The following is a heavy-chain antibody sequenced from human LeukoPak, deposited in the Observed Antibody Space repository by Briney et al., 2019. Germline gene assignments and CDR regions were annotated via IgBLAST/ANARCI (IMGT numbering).Heavy chain of an antibody. CDR2: IKSKTDGGTT. CDR1: GFTFSNAW. Sequence: GGSLRLSCAASGFTFSNAWMSWVRQAPGKELEWVGRIKSKTDGGTTDYAAPVKGRFTISRDDSKNTLYLQMNSLKTEDTGVYYCTTVTGYYSRYYNYYYMDVWGKGTTVTVSS. D-gene: IGHD3-9*01. CDR3: TTVTGYYSRYYNYYYMDV. J-gene: IGHJ6*03. V-gene: IGHV3-15*01.